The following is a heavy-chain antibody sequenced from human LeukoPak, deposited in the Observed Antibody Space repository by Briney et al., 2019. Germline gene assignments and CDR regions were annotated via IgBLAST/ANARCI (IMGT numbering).Heavy chain of an antibody. CDR3: ARAPIVGVGTVYYYYGMEV. Sequence: PSETLSLTCAVYGGSFSGYYWSWLRQPPGKGLEWIGEINNSESTNYNPSLKSRVTISVDTSKNQFSLMLSLVPAADPAVSYYARAPIVGVGTVYYYYGMEVWGEGATGTVSS. CDR2: INNSEST. D-gene: IGHD2-15*01. V-gene: IGHV4-34*01. CDR1: GGSFSGYY. J-gene: IGHJ6*01.